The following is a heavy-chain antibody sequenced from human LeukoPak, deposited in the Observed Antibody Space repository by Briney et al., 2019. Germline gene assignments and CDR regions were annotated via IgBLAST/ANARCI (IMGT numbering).Heavy chain of an antibody. CDR3: ARDYEDYDFWSGYYSAYYYYYGMDV. V-gene: IGHV3-30*03. Sequence: GRSLRLSCAASGFTFSSYGMHWFRQAPGKGLEWVAVISYDGSNKYYADSVKGRFTISRDNSKNTLYLQMNSLRAEDTAVYYCARDYEDYDFWSGYYSAYYYYYGMDVWGQGTTVTVSS. D-gene: IGHD3-3*01. CDR2: ISYDGSNK. J-gene: IGHJ6*02. CDR1: GFTFSSYG.